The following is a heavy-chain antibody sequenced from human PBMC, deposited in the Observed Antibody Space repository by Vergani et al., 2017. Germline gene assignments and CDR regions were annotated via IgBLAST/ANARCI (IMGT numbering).Heavy chain of an antibody. CDR1: GGTFSSYT. D-gene: IGHD3-16*02. V-gene: IGHV1-69*02. Sequence: QVQLVQSGAEVKKPGSSVKVSCKASGGTFSSYTISWVRQAPGQGLEWMGRSIPILGIANYAQKFQGRVTITADKSTSTAYMELSSLRSEDTAVYYCARGEGLRLGELSESFDYWGQGTLVTVSS. J-gene: IGHJ4*02. CDR3: ARGEGLRLGELSESFDY. CDR2: SIPILGIA.